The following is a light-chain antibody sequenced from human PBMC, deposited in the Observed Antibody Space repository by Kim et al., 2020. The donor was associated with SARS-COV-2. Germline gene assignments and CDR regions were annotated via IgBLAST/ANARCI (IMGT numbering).Light chain of an antibody. J-gene: IGLJ1*01. Sequence: QSVLTQPPSASGTPGQRVTISCSGSSSNIGSKYVYWYQQLPGTAPKLLIYRNNQRPSGVPDRFSGSKSGTSASLAISGLRSEDEADYYCSAWDDSLSGWVFGAGTKVTVL. CDR1: SSNIGSKY. V-gene: IGLV1-47*01. CDR2: RNN. CDR3: SAWDDSLSGWV.